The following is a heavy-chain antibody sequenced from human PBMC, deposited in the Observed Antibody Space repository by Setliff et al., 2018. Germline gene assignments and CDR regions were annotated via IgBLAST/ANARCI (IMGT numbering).Heavy chain of an antibody. CDR1: GFDFKTHW. J-gene: IGHJ4*02. D-gene: IGHD3-22*01. V-gene: IGHV3-7*01. CDR3: ARDRSGYSGVIDY. Sequence: PGGSLRLSCAASGFDFKTHWMDWARQAPGKGLEWVANIKEDGSQRNYVDAVKGRFTISRDNAKNSLYLQMNSLRAEDTAVYYCARDRSGYSGVIDYWGQGTLGTVSS. CDR2: IKEDGSQR.